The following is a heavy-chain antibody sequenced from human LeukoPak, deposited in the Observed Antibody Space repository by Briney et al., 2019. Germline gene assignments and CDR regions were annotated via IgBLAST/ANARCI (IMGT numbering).Heavy chain of an antibody. CDR1: GFTFRAFA. Sequence: TGGSLRLSCAASGFTFRAFAMSWVRQAPAKGLEWVSSISSRSSTIHYADSVKGRFTISRDDDNKSLHLQMNGLRVEDTGVYFCARDPHATGDYYFDYWGLGTLVTVSS. CDR2: ISSRSSTI. V-gene: IGHV3-21*01. J-gene: IGHJ4*02. CDR3: ARDPHATGDYYFDY.